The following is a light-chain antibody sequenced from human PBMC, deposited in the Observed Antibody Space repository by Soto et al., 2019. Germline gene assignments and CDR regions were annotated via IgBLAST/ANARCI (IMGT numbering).Light chain of an antibody. CDR1: SSNIGTNT. Sequence: QSVLTQPPSASGTPGQRVSISFSGGSSNIGTNTVNWYQHLPGTAPKLLIFSNDERPSGVHDRFSGSKSGTSASLAISGLQSDDEADYYCATWDDSLNGVVVGGGTKVTVL. CDR3: ATWDDSLNGVV. CDR2: SND. J-gene: IGLJ2*01. V-gene: IGLV1-44*01.